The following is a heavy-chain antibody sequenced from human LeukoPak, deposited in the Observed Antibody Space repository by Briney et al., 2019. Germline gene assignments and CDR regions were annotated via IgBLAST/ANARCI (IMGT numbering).Heavy chain of an antibody. CDR1: GTSITNYY. CDR2: IYYTGST. V-gene: IGHV4-59*01. J-gene: IGHJ5*02. Sequence: SETLSLTCTVSGTSITNYYWSWIRQSPGKGLEWIGYIYYTGSTNYNPSLKSRVTISVDTSKNQFSLKLSSVTAADTAVYYCAREGTAGTNLNWFDPWGQGTLVTVSS. D-gene: IGHD1-1*01. CDR3: AREGTAGTNLNWFDP.